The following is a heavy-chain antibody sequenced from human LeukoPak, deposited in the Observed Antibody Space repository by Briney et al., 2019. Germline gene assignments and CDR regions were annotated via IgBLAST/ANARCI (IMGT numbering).Heavy chain of an antibody. CDR1: GYTFTSYY. CDR2: INPNTGDT. V-gene: IGHV1-2*02. D-gene: IGHD2-15*01. Sequence: GASVKVSCKASGYTFTSYYMHWVRQAPGQGLEWMGWINPNTGDTNFAQKFQGRVAMTRDTSLSTAYMDLSRLTSDDTAVYYCARDWPGISLHFDLWGRGTLITVSS. CDR3: ARDWPGISLHFDL. J-gene: IGHJ2*01.